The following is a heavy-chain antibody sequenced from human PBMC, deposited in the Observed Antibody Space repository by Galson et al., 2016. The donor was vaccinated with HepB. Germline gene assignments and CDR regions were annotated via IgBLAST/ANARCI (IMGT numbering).Heavy chain of an antibody. CDR2: IYPGDFDT. CDR3: ARSLTGSYDFWGAICNYYAMDV. J-gene: IGHJ6*02. D-gene: IGHD3-3*01. Sequence: QSGAEVKTSGESLKIPCRGSGYTFDSYWIGWVRQMPGKGLEWRGIIYPGDFDTRYSPSFQGQVTISVDKSISTAYLQWSSLTASDTAMYYCARSLTGSYDFWGAICNYYAMDVWGQGTTVIVS. V-gene: IGHV5-51*01. CDR1: GYTFDSYW.